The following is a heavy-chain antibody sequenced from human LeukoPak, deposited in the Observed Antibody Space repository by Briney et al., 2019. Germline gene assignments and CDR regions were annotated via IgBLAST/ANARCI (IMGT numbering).Heavy chain of an antibody. J-gene: IGHJ3*02. CDR3: AREWGSFGYYDSSGYPMPSDAFDI. Sequence: GGSLRLSCAASGFTFSSYAMHWVRQAPGKGLEWVAVISYDGSNKYYADSVKGRFTISRDNSKNTLYLQMNSLRAEDTAVYYCAREWGSFGYYDSSGYPMPSDAFDIWGQGTMVTVSS. CDR1: GFTFSSYA. D-gene: IGHD3-22*01. CDR2: ISYDGSNK. V-gene: IGHV3-30-3*01.